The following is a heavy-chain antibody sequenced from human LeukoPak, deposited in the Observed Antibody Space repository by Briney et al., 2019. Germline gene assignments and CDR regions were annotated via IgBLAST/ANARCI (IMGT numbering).Heavy chain of an antibody. CDR2: ISTSGGRT. D-gene: IGHD4-17*01. CDR1: GFTFSSSN. Sequence: GGSLRLSGAASGFTFSSSNMNWVRQTPDKGLEWVASISTSGGRTYYADSVKGRFTVSRDNPKNTLYLQMDSLRVEDTAIYYCAKDLRNSENYGFLDYWGQGTLVTVSS. V-gene: IGHV3-23*01. J-gene: IGHJ4*02. CDR3: AKDLRNSENYGFLDY.